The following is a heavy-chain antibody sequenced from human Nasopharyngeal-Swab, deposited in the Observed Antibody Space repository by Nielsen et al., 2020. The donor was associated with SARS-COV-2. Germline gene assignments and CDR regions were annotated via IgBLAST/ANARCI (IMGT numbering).Heavy chain of an antibody. CDR1: GFAFGSYA. D-gene: IGHD1-1*01. J-gene: IGHJ6*03. Sequence: GGSLRLSVAASGFAFGSYAMNWVRQAPGKGLEWVSFIRSTPYGATTEYAASVKGRFTFSRDDSKSVVYLQMNSLETEDTAVYYCTRGRRPNANTLYFYMDVWGKGTTVTVSS. CDR2: IRSTPYGATT. V-gene: IGHV3-49*04. CDR3: TRGRRPNANTLYFYMDV.